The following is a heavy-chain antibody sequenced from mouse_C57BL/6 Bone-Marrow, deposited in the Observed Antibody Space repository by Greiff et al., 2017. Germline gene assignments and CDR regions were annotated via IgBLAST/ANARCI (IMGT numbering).Heavy chain of an antibody. Sequence: VPLQQSGAELVRPGASVTLSCQALGFTFTDHEMHWVKQTPVHGLEWIGAIDPETGGTADNQKFKGKAILTADKSSSTAYMELRSLTSEDSAVYYCTRDSSGLDYWGQGTTLTVSS. CDR2: IDPETGGT. CDR1: GFTFTDHE. J-gene: IGHJ2*01. V-gene: IGHV1-15*01. CDR3: TRDSSGLDY. D-gene: IGHD3-2*02.